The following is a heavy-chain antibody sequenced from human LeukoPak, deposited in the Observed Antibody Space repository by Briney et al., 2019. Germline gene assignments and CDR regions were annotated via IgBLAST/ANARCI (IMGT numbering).Heavy chain of an antibody. J-gene: IGHJ4*02. CDR3: ARTKEMATISYFDS. Sequence: PGGSLRLSCAASRFTFSTYGMNWVRQAPGKGLEWVSYIRSSSSSIFYADSLEGRFTIPRDNAKNSLYLQRNSLRAEDTAVYYCARTKEMATISYFDSWGQGTLVTVSS. V-gene: IGHV3-48*04. D-gene: IGHD5-24*01. CDR2: IRSSSSSI. CDR1: RFTFSTYG.